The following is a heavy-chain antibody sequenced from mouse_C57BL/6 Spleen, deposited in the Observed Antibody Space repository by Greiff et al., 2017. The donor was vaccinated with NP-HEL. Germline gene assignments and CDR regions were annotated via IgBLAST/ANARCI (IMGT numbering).Heavy chain of an antibody. CDR1: GYTFTSYG. J-gene: IGHJ3*01. V-gene: IGHV1-81*01. D-gene: IGHD2-3*01. CDR3: ARRDDGFAY. Sequence: VQRVESGAELARPGASVKLSCKASGYTFTSYGISWVKQRTGQGLEWIGEIYPRSGNTYYNEKFKGKATLTADKSSSTAYMELRSLTSEDSAVYFCARRDDGFAYWGQGTLVTVSA. CDR2: IYPRSGNT.